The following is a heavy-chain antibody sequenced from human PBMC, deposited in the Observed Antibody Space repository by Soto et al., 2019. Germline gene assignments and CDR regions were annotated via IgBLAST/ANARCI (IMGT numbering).Heavy chain of an antibody. CDR1: GGSFSGYF. D-gene: IGHD1-1*01. Sequence: SETLSLTCTVSGGSFSGYFLTWIRQPPGKGLEWLAEINHSGITHYNPSVESRVSMSVDTSKNQFSLRLYSVTAADTAVYYCVRGPYNYNSRYFDYWGQGTLVTVSS. CDR3: VRGPYNYNSRYFDY. J-gene: IGHJ4*02. CDR2: INHSGIT. V-gene: IGHV4-34*01.